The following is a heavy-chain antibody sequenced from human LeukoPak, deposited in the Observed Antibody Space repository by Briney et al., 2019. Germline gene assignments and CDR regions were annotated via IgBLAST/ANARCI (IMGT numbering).Heavy chain of an antibody. D-gene: IGHD5-18*01. CDR3: ARGGLQLLAPLDY. CDR2: INPSAGST. Sequence: ASVKVSCKASGYTFTGYYIHWVRQAPGQGLEWMGIINPSAGSTSYAQKFQGRVTMTRDTSTSTVYMELSSLRSEDTAVYYCARGGLQLLAPLDYWGQGTLVTVSS. V-gene: IGHV1-46*01. CDR1: GYTFTGYY. J-gene: IGHJ4*02.